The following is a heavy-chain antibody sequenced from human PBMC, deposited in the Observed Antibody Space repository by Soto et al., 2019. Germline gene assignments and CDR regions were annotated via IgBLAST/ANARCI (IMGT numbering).Heavy chain of an antibody. V-gene: IGHV4-31*03. CDR1: GGSISSGGYY. J-gene: IGHJ5*02. CDR3: ARDRGGSCCPPNWFDP. Sequence: QVQLQESGPGLVKPSQTLSLTCTVSGGSISSGGYYWSWIRQHPGKGLEWIGYIYYSGSTYYNPSLKSRVTISVDTSKNQFSLKLSSVTAADTAVYYCARDRGGSCCPPNWFDPWGQGTLVTVSS. D-gene: IGHD2-15*01. CDR2: IYYSGST.